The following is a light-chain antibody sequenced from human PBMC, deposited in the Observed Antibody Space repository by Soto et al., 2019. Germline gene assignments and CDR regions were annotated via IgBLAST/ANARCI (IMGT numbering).Light chain of an antibody. Sequence: EIVMTQSPGTLSVFPGDRATLSCRASQTITSNLAWYQQKPGQAPRLLMYGASTGATGVPARFSGSGSGTEFTLTISSLQPEDVATYYCQKYKSAPLTFGGGTKVEIK. CDR3: QKYKSAPLT. CDR2: GAS. J-gene: IGKJ4*01. CDR1: QTITSN. V-gene: IGKV3-15*01.